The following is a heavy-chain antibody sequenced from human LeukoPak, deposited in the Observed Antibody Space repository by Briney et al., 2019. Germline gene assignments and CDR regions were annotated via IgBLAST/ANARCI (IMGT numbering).Heavy chain of an antibody. V-gene: IGHV3-11*01. D-gene: IGHD4-23*01. Sequence: PGGSLRLSCAASGFTFSDYYMSWIRQAPGKGLEWVSYISSSGSTIYHADSVKGRFTISRDNAKNSLYLQMNSLRAEDTAVYYCAREDYGGNSYYYYYYMDVWGKGTTVTVSS. CDR1: GFTFSDYY. J-gene: IGHJ6*03. CDR2: ISSSGSTI. CDR3: AREDYGGNSYYYYYYMDV.